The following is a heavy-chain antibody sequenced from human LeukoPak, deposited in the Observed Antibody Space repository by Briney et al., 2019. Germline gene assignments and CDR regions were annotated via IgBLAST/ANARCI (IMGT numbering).Heavy chain of an antibody. J-gene: IGHJ4*01. Sequence: GGAVPLSCPASGCTLRSNLLHWVGPAPGRGLAGVVFIRYDGSYKYYPYSVKGRFTISRDNSKNTLYLQMNSLRAEDAAVYCCAKDLYGSGSSFDYVGHGTLSPSPQ. V-gene: IGHV3-30*02. CDR3: AKDLYGSGSSFDY. CDR1: GCTLRSNL. D-gene: IGHD3-10*01. CDR2: IRYDGSYK.